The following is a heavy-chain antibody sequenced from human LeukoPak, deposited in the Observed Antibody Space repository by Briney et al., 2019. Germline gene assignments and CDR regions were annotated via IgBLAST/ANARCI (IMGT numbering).Heavy chain of an antibody. CDR1: GFTFSSYA. CDR3: ARDFPYVY. D-gene: IGHD3-16*01. CDR2: ISYDGSNK. V-gene: IGHV3-30*04. Sequence: GALRLSCAASGFTFSSYAMHWVRQAPGKGLEWVAVISYDGSNKYYADSVKGRFTISRDNSKNTLYLQMNSLRAEDTAVYYCARDFPYVYWGQGTLVTVSS. J-gene: IGHJ4*02.